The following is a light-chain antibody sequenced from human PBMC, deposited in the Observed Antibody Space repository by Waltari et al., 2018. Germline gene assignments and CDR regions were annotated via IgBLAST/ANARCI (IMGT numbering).Light chain of an antibody. CDR1: QDISLF. CDR2: DAS. J-gene: IGKJ4*01. V-gene: IGKV1-33*01. Sequence: DTQMTQSPSSLSASVGDRVTITCQASQDISLFLNWYQQKPGTAPKLLITDASTLQTGVPSRFSGNRSGTQFAFTVNGLQSEDVATYFCQQYDNLPLTFGGGSKV. CDR3: QQYDNLPLT.